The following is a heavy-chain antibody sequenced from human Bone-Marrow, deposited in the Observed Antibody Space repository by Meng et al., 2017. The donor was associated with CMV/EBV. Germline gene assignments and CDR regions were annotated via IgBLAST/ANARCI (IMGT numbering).Heavy chain of an antibody. CDR2: IYYSGST. D-gene: IGHD5-12*01. CDR1: GGSISSSSYY. J-gene: IGHJ4*02. CDR3: ARGGIVATIRE. V-gene: IGHV4-39*07. Sequence: SETLSLTCTVSGGSISSSSYYWGWIRQPPGKGLVWIGSIYYSGSTYYNPSLKSRVTISVDTSKNQFSLKLSSVTAADTAVYYCARGGIVATIREWGQGTLVTVSS.